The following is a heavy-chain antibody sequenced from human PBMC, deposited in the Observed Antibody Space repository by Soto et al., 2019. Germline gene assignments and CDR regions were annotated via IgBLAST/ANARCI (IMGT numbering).Heavy chain of an antibody. D-gene: IGHD2-2*01. CDR3: AKVSRGIGVVPAGLN. CDR1: GHTFHNYA. J-gene: IGHJ4*02. V-gene: IGHV3-23*01. Sequence: EVQLLESGGGLEQPGGSLRLSCVGSGHTFHNYAMTWVRQAPGKGLEWVSGISGSGGSTYYADSVRGRFTISRDDSKNTLYLQMNSLRAEDTDVYYCAKVSRGIGVVPAGLNWGQGTLVTVSS. CDR2: ISGSGGST.